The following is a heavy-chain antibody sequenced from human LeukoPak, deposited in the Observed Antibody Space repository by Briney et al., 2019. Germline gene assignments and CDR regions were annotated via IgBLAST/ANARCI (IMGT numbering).Heavy chain of an antibody. J-gene: IGHJ4*02. CDR2: IGSSNTYI. D-gene: IGHD2-2*02. CDR1: GFTFSTYS. V-gene: IGHV3-21*01. Sequence: GGSLRLSCGASGFTFSTYSMNWVRQAPGKGLEWVSSIGSSNTYIYYADSVKGRITISRDNAKNSLYLRMNSLRAEDTAVYYCARGVYCSSTTCYMDYFDYWGQGTLVTVSS. CDR3: ARGVYCSSTTCYMDYFDY.